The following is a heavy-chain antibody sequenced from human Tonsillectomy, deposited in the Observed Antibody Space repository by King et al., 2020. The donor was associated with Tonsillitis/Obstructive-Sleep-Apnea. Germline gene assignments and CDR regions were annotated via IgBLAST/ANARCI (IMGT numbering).Heavy chain of an antibody. CDR1: GGSISSYY. Sequence: VQLQESGPGLVKPSETLSLTCTVSGGSISSYYWSWIRQPPGKGLEWIGYIYYSGSTNYNPSLKSRVTISVDTSKNQFSLKLSSVTAADTAVYYCARHGGEYSSNWTGDWFDPWGQGALVTVSS. J-gene: IGHJ5*02. V-gene: IGHV4-59*08. D-gene: IGHD6-13*01. CDR3: ARHGGEYSSNWTGDWFDP. CDR2: IYYSGST.